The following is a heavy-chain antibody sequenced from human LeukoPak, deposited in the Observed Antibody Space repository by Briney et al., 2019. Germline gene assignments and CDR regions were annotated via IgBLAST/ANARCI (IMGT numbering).Heavy chain of an antibody. CDR1: GGSIIDYY. Sequence: SSETLSLTCTVSGGSIIDYYWSWIRQPAGKGLEWIGRIHTSGSTNYNPSLKSRVTMSVDTSKNQFSLRLTSVTAADTAVFYCARPEYYYDSSGATRRAFDIWGQGTMVTVSS. CDR2: IHTSGST. J-gene: IGHJ3*02. V-gene: IGHV4-4*07. D-gene: IGHD3-22*01. CDR3: ARPEYYYDSSGATRRAFDI.